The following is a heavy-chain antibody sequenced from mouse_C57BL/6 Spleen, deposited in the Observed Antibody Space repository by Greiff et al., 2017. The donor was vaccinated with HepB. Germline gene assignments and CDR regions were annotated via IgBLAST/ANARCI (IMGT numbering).Heavy chain of an antibody. V-gene: IGHV2-2*01. Sequence: QVQLQQSGPGLVQPSQSLSITCTVSGFSLTSYGVHWVRQSPGKGLEWLGVIWSGGSTDYNAAFISRLSISKDNSKSQVFFKMNSLQADDTAIYYCASSYYYGSSPSFAYWGQGTLVTVSA. CDR1: GFSLTSYG. CDR2: IWSGGST. CDR3: ASSYYYGSSPSFAY. J-gene: IGHJ3*01. D-gene: IGHD1-1*01.